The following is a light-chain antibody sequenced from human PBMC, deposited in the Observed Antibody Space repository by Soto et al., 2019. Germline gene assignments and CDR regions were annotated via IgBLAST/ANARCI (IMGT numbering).Light chain of an antibody. V-gene: IGKV3-11*01. CDR3: QQRSNWPT. J-gene: IGKJ5*01. Sequence: EIVLTQSPATLSLSPGERGTLSCRASQSISFYLTWYQHKPGQAPRLLIYDASNRATGIPARFSGSGYGTDFTLTISSLEPEDFAVYYCQQRSNWPTFGQGTRLEIK. CDR2: DAS. CDR1: QSISFY.